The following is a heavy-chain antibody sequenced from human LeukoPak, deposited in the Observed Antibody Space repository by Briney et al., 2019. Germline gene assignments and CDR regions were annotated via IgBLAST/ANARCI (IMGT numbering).Heavy chain of an antibody. D-gene: IGHD6-13*01. CDR2: IFPIFGTA. V-gene: IGHV1-69*06. Sequence: SVKVSCKASGGTFSSYAISWVRQAPGQGLEWMGGIFPIFGTANYAQKFQGRVTITADKSTSTAYMELSSLRSEDTAVYYCAREESSLDAFDIWGQGTMVTVSS. CDR3: AREESSLDAFDI. CDR1: GGTFSSYA. J-gene: IGHJ3*02.